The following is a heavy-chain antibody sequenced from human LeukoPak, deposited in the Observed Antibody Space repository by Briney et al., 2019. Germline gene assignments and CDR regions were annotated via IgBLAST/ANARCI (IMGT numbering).Heavy chain of an antibody. CDR1: GFIFSSCA. D-gene: IGHD1-26*01. CDR3: ARGDSGSYHDY. CDR2: ISASGGTP. J-gene: IGHJ4*02. Sequence: PGGSLRLSCAASGFIFSSCAMSWVRQAPGKGLEWVSTISASGGTPYLADSVKGRFTISRDNSKNTLYLQMNSLRAEDTAVYYCARGDSGSYHDYWGQGTLVTVSS. V-gene: IGHV3-23*01.